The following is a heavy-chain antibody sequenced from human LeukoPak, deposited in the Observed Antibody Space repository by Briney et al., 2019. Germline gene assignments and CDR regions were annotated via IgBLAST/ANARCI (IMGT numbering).Heavy chain of an antibody. CDR2: IQSDGSGE. V-gene: IGHV3-30*02. CDR3: VKDLPVLHS. Sequence: GGSLRLSCAASGFTFNSFAMHWVRQAPGKGLEHLAFIQSDGSGEYYADSVKGRFTISRDNSKNTLYLQMNGLRGDDTAVYYCVKDLPVLHSWGQGTLVTVSP. CDR1: GFTFNSFA. D-gene: IGHD3-16*01. J-gene: IGHJ4*02.